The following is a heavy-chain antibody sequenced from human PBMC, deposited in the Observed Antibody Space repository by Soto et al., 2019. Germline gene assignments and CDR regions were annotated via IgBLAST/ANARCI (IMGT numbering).Heavy chain of an antibody. J-gene: IGHJ6*02. CDR3: ARDINAPRGHHTTGITMVRSPVPYYYYGMDV. CDR2: ISYDGSNK. CDR1: GFTFSSYA. D-gene: IGHD3-10*01. V-gene: IGHV3-30-3*01. Sequence: GGSLRLSCAASGFTFSSYAMHWVRQAPGKGLEWVAVISYDGSNKYYADSVKGRFTISRDNSKNTLYLQMNSLRAEDTAVYYCARDINAPRGHHTTGITMVRSPVPYYYYGMDVWGQGTTVTVSS.